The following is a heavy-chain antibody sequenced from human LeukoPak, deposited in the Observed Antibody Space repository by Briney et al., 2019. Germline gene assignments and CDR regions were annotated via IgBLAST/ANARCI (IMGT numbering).Heavy chain of an antibody. CDR1: GGSFSGYY. D-gene: IGHD6-13*01. CDR2: INHSGST. V-gene: IGHV4-34*01. Sequence: SETLSLTCAVYGGSFSGYYWSWIRQPPGKGLEWIGEINHSGSTNYNPSLKSRVTISVDTSKNQFSLKLSSVTAADTAVYYCARGPEGIAAAGRGYWGQGTLVTVSS. J-gene: IGHJ4*02. CDR3: ARGPEGIAAAGRGY.